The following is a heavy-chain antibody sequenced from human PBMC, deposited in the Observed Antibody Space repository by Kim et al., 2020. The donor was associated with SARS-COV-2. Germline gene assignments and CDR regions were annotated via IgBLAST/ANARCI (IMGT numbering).Heavy chain of an antibody. V-gene: IGHV1-18*01. Sequence: ASVKVSCKASGYTFTSYGISWVRQAPGQGLEWMGWISAYNGNTNYAQKLQGRVTMTTDTSTSTAYMELRSLRSDDTAVYYCARVVRGSSYGSSVLDNWFDPGGQGTLVTVSS. D-gene: IGHD5-18*01. J-gene: IGHJ5*02. CDR3: ARVVRGSSYGSSVLDNWFDP. CDR2: ISAYNGNT. CDR1: GYTFTSYG.